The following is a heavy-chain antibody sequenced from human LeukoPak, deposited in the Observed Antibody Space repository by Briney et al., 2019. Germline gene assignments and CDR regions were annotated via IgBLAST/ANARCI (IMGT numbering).Heavy chain of an antibody. CDR3: AREGLVGFDY. Sequence: GGSLRLSCTTSGFNFRAYWMSWVRQAPGKGLEWVANIKQDGSEKYYVDSVKGRFTISRDNAKNSLYLQMNSLRAEDTAVYYCAREGLVGFDYWGQGTLVTVSS. CDR1: GFNFRAYW. D-gene: IGHD2-15*01. CDR2: IKQDGSEK. V-gene: IGHV3-7*01. J-gene: IGHJ4*02.